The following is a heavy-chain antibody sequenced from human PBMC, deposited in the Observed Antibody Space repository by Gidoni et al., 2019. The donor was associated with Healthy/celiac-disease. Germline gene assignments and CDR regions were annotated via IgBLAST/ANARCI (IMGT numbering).Heavy chain of an antibody. CDR3: AKGFRYSSSSPGPFDY. CDR1: GFTFSRYA. J-gene: IGHJ4*02. CDR2: ISGSGGST. D-gene: IGHD6-6*01. V-gene: IGHV3-23*01. Sequence: EVQLLESGGGLVQPGGSLRLSCAASGFTFSRYAMSWVRQAPGKGLEWVSAISGSGGSTYYADSVKGRFTISRDNSKNTLYLQMNSLRAEDTAVYYCAKGFRYSSSSPGPFDYWGQGTLVTVSS.